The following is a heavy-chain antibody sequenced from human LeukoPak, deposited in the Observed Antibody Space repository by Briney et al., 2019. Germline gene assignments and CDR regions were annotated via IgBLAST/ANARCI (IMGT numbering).Heavy chain of an antibody. CDR2: ISSSSSYI. Sequence: GGSLRLSCAASGFTFSTYSMNWVRQAPGKGLEWVSSISSSSSYIYYADSVKGRFTISRDNAKNSLYLQMNSLRAEDTAVYYCARVVYDILTGSIVYYFDYWGQGTLVTVSS. V-gene: IGHV3-21*01. CDR1: GFTFSTYS. D-gene: IGHD3-9*01. CDR3: ARVVYDILTGSIVYYFDY. J-gene: IGHJ4*02.